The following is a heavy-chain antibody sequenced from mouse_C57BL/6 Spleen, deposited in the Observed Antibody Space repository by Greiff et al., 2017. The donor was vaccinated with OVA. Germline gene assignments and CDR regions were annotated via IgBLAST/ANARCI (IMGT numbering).Heavy chain of an antibody. D-gene: IGHD1-1*01. V-gene: IGHV1-26*01. Sequence: EVQLQQSGPELVKPGASVKISCKASGYTFTDYYMNWVKQSHGKSLEWIGDINPNNGGTSYNQKFKGKATLTVDKSSSTAYMELRSLTSEDSAVYYCARLKITTMDYWGQGTSVTVSS. CDR2: INPNNGGT. CDR1: GYTFTDYY. J-gene: IGHJ4*01. CDR3: ARLKITTMDY.